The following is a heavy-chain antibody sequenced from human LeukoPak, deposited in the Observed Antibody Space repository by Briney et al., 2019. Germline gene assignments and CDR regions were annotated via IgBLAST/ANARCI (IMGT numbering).Heavy chain of an antibody. CDR3: ARARHPNWFDP. V-gene: IGHV4-61*01. CDR1: GGSVGSGSYY. Sequence: PSETLSLTCTVSGGSVGSGSYYWSWIRQPPGKGLEWIGYIYYSGSSNYNPYLKSRVTISVDTSKNQFSLKLSSVTAADTAVYYCARARHPNWFDPWGQGTLVTVSS. J-gene: IGHJ5*02. CDR2: IYYSGSS.